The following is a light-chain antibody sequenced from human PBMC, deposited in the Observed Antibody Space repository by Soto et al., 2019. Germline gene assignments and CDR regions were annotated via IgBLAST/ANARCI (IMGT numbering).Light chain of an antibody. CDR2: DVI. J-gene: IGLJ1*01. CDR1: SSDVGTYTY. CDR3: SSYTGSSTLV. Sequence: QSALTQPRSVSGSPGQSVTTSCTGTSSDVGTYTYVSWYQQHPGKAPKLIIYDVIKRPSGVPDRFSGSKSGNTASLTISGLQVEDEADYYCSSYTGSSTLVFGAGTKVNV. V-gene: IGLV2-11*01.